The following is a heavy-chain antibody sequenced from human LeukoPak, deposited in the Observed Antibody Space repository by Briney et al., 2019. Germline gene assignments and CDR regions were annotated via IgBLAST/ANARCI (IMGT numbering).Heavy chain of an antibody. J-gene: IGHJ4*02. Sequence: GGSLRLSCAASGFTFSSYAMSWVRQAPGKGLEWVSTVSVNGGTTYYADSVKGRFTISRDNSKNTLYLQMNSLRAGDTAVYFCAKELHGSGNYAFDYWGQGTLVTVSS. CDR3: AKELHGSGNYAFDY. CDR2: VSVNGGTT. V-gene: IGHV3-23*01. D-gene: IGHD3-10*01. CDR1: GFTFSSYA.